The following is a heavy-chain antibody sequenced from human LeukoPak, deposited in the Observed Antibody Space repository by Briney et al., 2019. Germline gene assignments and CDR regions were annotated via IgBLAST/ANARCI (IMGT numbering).Heavy chain of an antibody. CDR1: GSTFSSYA. CDR2: ISGSGGST. Sequence: GGSLRLSCAASGSTFSSYAMGWVRQAPGKGLEWVSAISGSGGSTYYADSVKGRFTISRDNSKNTLYLQMNSLRAEDTAGYYCAKDLLQDYDFWSGYYTGMDVWGKGTTVTVSS. J-gene: IGHJ6*03. D-gene: IGHD3-3*01. V-gene: IGHV3-23*01. CDR3: AKDLLQDYDFWSGYYTGMDV.